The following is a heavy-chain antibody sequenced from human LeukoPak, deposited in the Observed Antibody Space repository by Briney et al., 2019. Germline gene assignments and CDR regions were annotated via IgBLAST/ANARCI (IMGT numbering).Heavy chain of an antibody. J-gene: IGHJ4*02. Sequence: GGSLRLSCAASGFTFSDYFMSWVRQAPGKGLEWVSTIRIGATGTHYSDSVQGRFTISRDDSKSTLYLQMSNLRDDDTAVYYCAKDHTGSLYRHAFWGQGTLDTVSS. CDR1: GFTFSDYF. V-gene: IGHV3-23*01. CDR3: AKDHTGSLYRHAF. CDR2: IRIGATGT. D-gene: IGHD1-26*01.